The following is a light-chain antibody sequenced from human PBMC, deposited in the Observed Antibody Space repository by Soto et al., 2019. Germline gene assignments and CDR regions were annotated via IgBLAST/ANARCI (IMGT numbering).Light chain of an antibody. CDR2: GAT. CDR1: QGISSY. CDR3: QQFKSYVS. V-gene: IGKV1-8*01. Sequence: AILMTQSPSSFSSSTGDRVTITCRASQGISSYLAWYQQKPGKAPKLLISGATTLQSGVPSRFSGSGSGTNFTLTISSLQPEDFATYYCQQFKSYVSFGQGTRLEIK. J-gene: IGKJ5*01.